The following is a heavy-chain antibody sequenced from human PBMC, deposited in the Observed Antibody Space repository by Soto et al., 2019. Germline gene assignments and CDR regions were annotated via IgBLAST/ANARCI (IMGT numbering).Heavy chain of an antibody. D-gene: IGHD1-26*01. CDR2: IIPIFATP. V-gene: IGHV1-69*01. J-gene: IGHJ4*02. Sequence: QGQLMQSGPEVKKPGSSVTVSYKASGGTFSSSAISWVRQAPGQGLEWMRGIIPIFATPNYPQKFQGRVMITSDESTSTAYMERGSLRSEDEAVYYCARAFVGMYSGSFLLGYWGQGTLVTVSS. CDR1: GGTFSSSA. CDR3: ARAFVGMYSGSFLLGY.